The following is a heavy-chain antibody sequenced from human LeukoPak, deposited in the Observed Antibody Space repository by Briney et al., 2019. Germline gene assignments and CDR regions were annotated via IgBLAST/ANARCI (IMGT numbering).Heavy chain of an antibody. CDR2: ISSNGYST. V-gene: IGHV3-64*01. J-gene: IGHJ4*02. CDR1: GFTFGIYA. D-gene: IGHD3-16*01. Sequence: GGSLRLSCEASGFTFGIYAMHWVRQAPGKGLEYISGISSNGYSTYYANSVKGRFTISRDNSKNTLYLQMGSLRDEDMAVFYCGREATTKTGRVYYFDYWGQGTLVTVSS. CDR3: GREATTKTGRVYYFDY.